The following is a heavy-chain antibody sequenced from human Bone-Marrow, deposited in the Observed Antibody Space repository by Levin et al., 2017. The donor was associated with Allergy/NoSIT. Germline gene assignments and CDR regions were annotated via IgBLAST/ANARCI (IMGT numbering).Heavy chain of an antibody. D-gene: IGHD6-13*01. CDR2: IGTTGDT. V-gene: IGHV3-13*01. Sequence: SSETLSLTCAASGFTFSSYDMHWVRQATGKGLEWVSAIGTTGDTYYPGSVKGRFTISREDAKNSLYLQMSSLKAGDTAVYYCARGRRPRGPQLSEKSNWFDPWGQGTLVTVSS. CDR1: GFTFSSYD. CDR3: ARGRRPRGPQLSEKSNWFDP. J-gene: IGHJ5*02.